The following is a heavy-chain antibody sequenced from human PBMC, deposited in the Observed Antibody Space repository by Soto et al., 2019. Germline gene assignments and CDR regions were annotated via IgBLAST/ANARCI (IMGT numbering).Heavy chain of an antibody. V-gene: IGHV3-23*01. Sequence: PGGSLRLSCAASGFTFSSYAMSWVRQSPGKGLEWVSAVSGSGGSTYYADSVKGRFTISRDNSKNTLYLQMNSLRAEDTAVYYCAKDVVRGVTPWFDPWGQGTLVTVSS. J-gene: IGHJ5*02. CDR3: AKDVVRGVTPWFDP. CDR1: GFTFSSYA. CDR2: VSGSGGST. D-gene: IGHD3-10*01.